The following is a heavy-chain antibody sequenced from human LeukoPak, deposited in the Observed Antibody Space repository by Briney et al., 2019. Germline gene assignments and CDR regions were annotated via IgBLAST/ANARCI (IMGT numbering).Heavy chain of an antibody. D-gene: IGHD6-13*01. CDR1: GGTLSSYA. CDR3: ARGGWSSGWYPPDAFDI. J-gene: IGHJ3*02. V-gene: IGHV1-69*01. Sequence: GASVKVSCKASGGTLSSYAISWVRQAPGQGLEWMGGIIPIFGTANYAQKFQGRVTITADESTSTAYMELSSLRSEDTAVYYCARGGWSSGWYPPDAFDIWGQGTMVTVSS. CDR2: IIPIFGTA.